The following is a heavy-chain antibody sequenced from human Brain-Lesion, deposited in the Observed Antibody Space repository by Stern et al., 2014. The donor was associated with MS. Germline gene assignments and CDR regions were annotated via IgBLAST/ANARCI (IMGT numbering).Heavy chain of an antibody. CDR2: FDPEDGET. CDR1: GYTLTELS. CDR3: ATLSPGAGGNYYRHFDY. Sequence: QVQLVQSGAEVKKPGASVKVSCKVSGYTLTELSMHWVRQAPRKGLEWMGGFDPEDGETIYAQKFQGRVTMTEDTSTDTAYMELSSLRSEDTTVYYCATLSPGAGGNYYRHFDYWGQGTLVTVSS. J-gene: IGHJ4*02. V-gene: IGHV1-24*01. D-gene: IGHD1-26*01.